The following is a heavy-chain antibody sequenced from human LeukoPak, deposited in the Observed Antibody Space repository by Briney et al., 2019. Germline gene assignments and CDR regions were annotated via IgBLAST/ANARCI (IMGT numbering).Heavy chain of an antibody. CDR3: ARGRWDCSGGSCYIGYFDL. D-gene: IGHD2-15*01. CDR1: GFTFSSYW. V-gene: IGHV3-7*01. CDR2: IKQDGSEK. Sequence: GGSLRLSCAASGFTFSSYWMSWVRQAPGKGLEWVANIKQDGSEKYYVDSVKGRFTISRDNAKNSLYLQMNSLRAEDTAVYYCARGRWDCSGGSCYIGYFDLWGRGTLVTVSS. J-gene: IGHJ2*01.